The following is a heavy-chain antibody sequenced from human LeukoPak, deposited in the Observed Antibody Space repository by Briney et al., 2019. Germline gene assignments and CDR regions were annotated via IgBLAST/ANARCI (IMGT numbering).Heavy chain of an antibody. CDR2: ISSSSSYI. V-gene: IGHV3-21*01. D-gene: IGHD6-19*01. CDR1: GFTFSSYS. J-gene: IGHJ4*02. CDR3: ARDGTVAGIDNEFDY. Sequence: GGSLRLSCAASGFTFSSYSMNWVRQAPGKGLEWVSSISSSSSYIYYADSVKGRFTISRDNAKNSLYLQMNSLRAEDTAVYYCARDGTVAGIDNEFDYWGQGTLVTVSS.